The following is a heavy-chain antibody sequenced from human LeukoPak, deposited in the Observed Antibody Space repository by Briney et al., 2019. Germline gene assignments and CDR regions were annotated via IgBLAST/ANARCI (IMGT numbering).Heavy chain of an antibody. Sequence: GGSLRLSCAASGFTFSSYGMHWVRQAPGKGLEWVAFIWYDGTNKYYADSVKGRFTISRDNSKNTLYLQMNSLRAEDTAVYYCARDTYSYGNQYFDYWGQGTLVTVSS. D-gene: IGHD5-18*01. CDR3: ARDTYSYGNQYFDY. V-gene: IGHV3-33*01. CDR2: IWYDGTNK. J-gene: IGHJ4*02. CDR1: GFTFSSYG.